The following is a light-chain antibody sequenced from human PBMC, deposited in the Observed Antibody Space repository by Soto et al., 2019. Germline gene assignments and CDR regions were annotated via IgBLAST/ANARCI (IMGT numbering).Light chain of an antibody. CDR3: SSHAGRGTVV. Sequence: QSALTQPASVSGSPGQSITISCTGTTTDVGKYNLVSWYQQHSGKAPKLMLYEVSKRPSGVSNRFSGSKSGNTASLTISGLQAEDEAEYYCSSHAGRGTVVFGGGTKVTVL. V-gene: IGLV2-23*02. CDR1: TTDVGKYNL. J-gene: IGLJ2*01. CDR2: EVS.